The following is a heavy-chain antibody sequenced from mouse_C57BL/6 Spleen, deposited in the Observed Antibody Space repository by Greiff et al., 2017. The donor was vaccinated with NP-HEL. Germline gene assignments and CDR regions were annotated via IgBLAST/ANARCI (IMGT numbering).Heavy chain of an antibody. V-gene: IGHV1-64*01. CDR2: IHPNSGST. CDR1: GYTFTSYW. D-gene: IGHD1-1*01. Sequence: QVQLQQPGAELVKPGASVKLSCKASGYTFTSYWMHWVKQRPGQGLEWIGMIHPNSGSTNYNEKFKSKATMTVDKSSSTAYMQLSSLTSEDSAVYYCARKDGSSPFDYWGQGTPLTVSS. J-gene: IGHJ2*01. CDR3: ARKDGSSPFDY.